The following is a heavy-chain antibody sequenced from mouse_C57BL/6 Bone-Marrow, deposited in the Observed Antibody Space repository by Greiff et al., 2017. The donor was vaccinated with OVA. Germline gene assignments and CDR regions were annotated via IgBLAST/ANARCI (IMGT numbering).Heavy chain of an antibody. J-gene: IGHJ1*03. D-gene: IGHD4-1*01. CDR2: IYPRSGNT. CDR3: ALTQYFDV. Sequence: VKLQESGAELARPGASVKLSCKASGYTLTSYGISWVKQRTGQGLEWIGDIYPRSGNTYYNEKFKGKATLTADKSSSTAYMELRSLTSEDSAVYFCALTQYFDVWGTGTTVTVSS. CDR1: GYTLTSYG. V-gene: IGHV1-81*01.